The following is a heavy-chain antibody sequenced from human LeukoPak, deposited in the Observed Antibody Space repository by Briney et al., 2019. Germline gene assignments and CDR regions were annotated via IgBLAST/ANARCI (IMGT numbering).Heavy chain of an antibody. V-gene: IGHV3-30*03. CDR1: GFTFSSYG. J-gene: IGHJ4*02. Sequence: GRSLRLSCAASGFTFSSYGMHWVRQAPGKGLEWVAVISYDGSNKYYADSVKGRFTISRDNSKNTLYLQMNSLRAEDTAVYYCARDIFDYWGQGTLVIVSS. CDR3: ARDIFDY. CDR2: ISYDGSNK.